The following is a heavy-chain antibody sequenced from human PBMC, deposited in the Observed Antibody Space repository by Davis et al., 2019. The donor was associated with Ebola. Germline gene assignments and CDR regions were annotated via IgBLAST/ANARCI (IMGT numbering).Heavy chain of an antibody. CDR2: ISYDESNK. J-gene: IGHJ4*02. Sequence: GESLKISCAASGFTFSSYAMHWVRQAPGKGLEWVSVISYDESNKYYADSVKGRFTISRDNSKNTLYLQMNSLRAEDTAVYYCANFLESVVGATTPPDYWGQGTLVTVSS. V-gene: IGHV3-30-3*01. CDR1: GFTFSSYA. CDR3: ANFLESVVGATTPPDY. D-gene: IGHD1-26*01.